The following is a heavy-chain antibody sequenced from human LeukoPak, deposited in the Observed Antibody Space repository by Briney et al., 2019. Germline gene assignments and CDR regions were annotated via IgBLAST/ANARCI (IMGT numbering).Heavy chain of an antibody. V-gene: IGHV3-30-3*01. CDR3: ARDSRSSGRFDY. D-gene: IGHD6-19*01. Sequence: PGGSQRLSCAASGFTFSSYAMHWVRQAPGKGVEWVAVISYDGSNKYYADSVKGRFTISRDNSKNTLYLQMNSLRAEDTAVYYCARDSRSSGRFDYWGQGTLVTVSS. CDR1: GFTFSSYA. J-gene: IGHJ4*02. CDR2: ISYDGSNK.